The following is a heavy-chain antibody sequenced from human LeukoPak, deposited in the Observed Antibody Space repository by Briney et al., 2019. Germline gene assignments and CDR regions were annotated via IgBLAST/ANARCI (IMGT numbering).Heavy chain of an antibody. Sequence: ASVKVSCTASGYTFTSYGISWVRQAPGQGLEWMGWISAYNGNTNYAQKLQGRVTMTTDTSTSTAYMELRSLRSDDTAVYYCARVYCSGGSCYYYYYYMDVWGKGTTVTVSS. CDR3: ARVYCSGGSCYYYYYYMDV. CDR2: ISAYNGNT. J-gene: IGHJ6*03. V-gene: IGHV1-18*01. D-gene: IGHD2-15*01. CDR1: GYTFTSYG.